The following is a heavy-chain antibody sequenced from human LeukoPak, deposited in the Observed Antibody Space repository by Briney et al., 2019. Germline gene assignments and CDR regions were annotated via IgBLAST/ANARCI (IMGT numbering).Heavy chain of an antibody. V-gene: IGHV3-9*01. Sequence: GGSLRLSCAASGFTFDDYAMHWVRQAPGKGLEWVSGISWNSGSIGYADSVKGRFTISRDNAKNPLYLQMNSLRAEDTAVYYCAELGITMIGGVWGKGTTVTISS. D-gene: IGHD3-10*02. CDR1: GFTFDDYA. CDR3: AELGITMIGGV. J-gene: IGHJ6*04. CDR2: ISWNSGSI.